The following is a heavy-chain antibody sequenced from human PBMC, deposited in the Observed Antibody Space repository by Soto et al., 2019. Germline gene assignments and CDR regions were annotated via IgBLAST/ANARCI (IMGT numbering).Heavy chain of an antibody. CDR3: ARGRADYYYYGMDV. J-gene: IGHJ6*02. CDR1: GYTFTSYD. V-gene: IGHV1-8*01. Sequence: ASVKVSCKASGYTFTSYDINWVRQATGQGLEWMGWMSPNSGNTGYAQKFQGRVTMTRNTSISTAYMELSSLRSEDTAVYYCARGRADYYYYGMDVWGQGTTVTVSS. CDR2: MSPNSGNT.